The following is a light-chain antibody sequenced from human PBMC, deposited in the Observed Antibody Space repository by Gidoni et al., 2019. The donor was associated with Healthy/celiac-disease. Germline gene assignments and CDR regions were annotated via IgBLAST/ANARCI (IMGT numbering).Light chain of an antibody. V-gene: IGKV4-1*01. J-gene: IGKJ2*01. CDR1: QSVLYSSNNKNY. CDR3: QQYYSTPPYT. CDR2: WAF. Sequence: DIVMTQSPDSLAVSLGERTTINCKSSQSVLYSSNNKNYLAWYQQKPGQPPKLLIYWAFTRESGVPDRFSGSGSGTDFTLTISSVQAEDVAVYYCQQYYSTPPYTFGQGTKLEIK.